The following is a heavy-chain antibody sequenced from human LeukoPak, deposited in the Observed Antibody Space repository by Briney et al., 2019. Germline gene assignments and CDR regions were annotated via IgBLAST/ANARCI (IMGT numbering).Heavy chain of an antibody. CDR1: GGSISSYY. CDR3: ARGGIVGAYNWFDP. V-gene: IGHV4-4*07. D-gene: IGHD1-26*01. CDR2: IYTSGST. Sequence: SGTLSLTCTVSGGSISSYYWSWIRQPAGKGLEWIGRIYTSGSTNYNPSLKSRVTMSVDTSKNQFSLKLSSVTAADTAVYYCARGGIVGAYNWFDPWGQGTLVTVSS. J-gene: IGHJ5*02.